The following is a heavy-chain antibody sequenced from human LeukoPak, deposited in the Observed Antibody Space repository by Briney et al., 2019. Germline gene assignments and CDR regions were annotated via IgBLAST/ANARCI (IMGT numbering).Heavy chain of an antibody. V-gene: IGHV3-20*04. CDR1: GFTFDDYD. J-gene: IGHJ6*03. CDR2: INWNGGST. CDR3: ARIIWDIVVVPAAYYMDV. Sequence: PGGSLRLSCATSGFTFDDYDMSWVRQAPGKGPEWVSTINWNGGSTAYADSVKGRFTISRDNAKNSLYLQMNSLRAEDTAVYYCARIIWDIVVVPAAYYMDVWGKGTTVTVSS. D-gene: IGHD2-2*01.